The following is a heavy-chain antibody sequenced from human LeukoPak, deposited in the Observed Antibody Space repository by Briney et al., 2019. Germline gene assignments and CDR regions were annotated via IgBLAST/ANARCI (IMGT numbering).Heavy chain of an antibody. V-gene: IGHV4-4*07. CDR2: IYTSGST. Sequence: SETLSLTCTVSGGSISSYYGSWIRQPAGKGLEWIGRIYTSGSTNYNPSRKSRVTMSVDTSKNQFSLKLSPVTAADTAVYYGARDVWGSYWFDYWGQGTLVTVSS. CDR1: GGSISSYY. D-gene: IGHD1-26*01. J-gene: IGHJ4*02. CDR3: ARDVWGSYWFDY.